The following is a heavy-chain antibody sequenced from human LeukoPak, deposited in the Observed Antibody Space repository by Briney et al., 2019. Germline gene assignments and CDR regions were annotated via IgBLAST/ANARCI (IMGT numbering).Heavy chain of an antibody. CDR3: ARGPQRYCSGGSCPLTHMDV. CDR2: IIPIFGAA. V-gene: IGHV1-69*13. J-gene: IGHJ6*03. Sequence: GASVNVSCKASGGTFSSYAISWLRQAPGQGLEWMGGIIPIFGAANYAQKFQGRVTITADESTSTAYMEPSSLRSEDTAVYYCARGPQRYCSGGSCPLTHMDVWGKGTTVTISS. D-gene: IGHD2-15*01. CDR1: GGTFSSYA.